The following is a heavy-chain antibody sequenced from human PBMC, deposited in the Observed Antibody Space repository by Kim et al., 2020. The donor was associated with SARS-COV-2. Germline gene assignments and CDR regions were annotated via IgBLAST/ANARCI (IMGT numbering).Heavy chain of an antibody. Sequence: SETLSLTCAVYGGCFSGYYWSWIRQPPGKGLEWIGEINHSGSTNYNPSLKSRVTISVDTSKNQFSLKLSSVTAADTAVYYCARQDSIAAAVTLFYWGQGTLVTVSS. CDR2: INHSGST. J-gene: IGHJ4*02. V-gene: IGHV4-34*01. D-gene: IGHD6-13*01. CDR3: ARQDSIAAAVTLFY. CDR1: GGCFSGYY.